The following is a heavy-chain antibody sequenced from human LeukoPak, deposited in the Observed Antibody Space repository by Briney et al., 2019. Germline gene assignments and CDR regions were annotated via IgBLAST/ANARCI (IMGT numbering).Heavy chain of an antibody. Sequence: KAGGSLRLSCAASGFTFSDYYMSWIRQAPGKRLEWVGRIKSKTDGGTTDYAAPVKGRFTISRDDSKNTLYLQMNSLKTEDTAVYYCTTRAFSQQLGVFDYWGQGTLVTVSS. J-gene: IGHJ4*02. CDR1: GFTFSDYY. V-gene: IGHV3-15*01. D-gene: IGHD6-13*01. CDR2: IKSKTDGGTT. CDR3: TTRAFSQQLGVFDY.